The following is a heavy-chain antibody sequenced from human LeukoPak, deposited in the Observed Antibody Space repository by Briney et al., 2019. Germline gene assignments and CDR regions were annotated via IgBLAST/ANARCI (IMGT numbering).Heavy chain of an antibody. V-gene: IGHV3-48*01. CDR1: GFIFSTYS. D-gene: IGHD3-22*01. CDR2: ISSSSSTI. J-gene: IGHJ4*02. Sequence: GGSLRLSCAASGFIFSTYSMNWVRQAPGKGLEWVSYISSSSSTIYYADSVKGRFTISRDNAKNSLYLQMNSLRAEDTAVYYCARRASRSYYDSSGLFYWGQGTLVTVSS. CDR3: ARRASRSYYDSSGLFY.